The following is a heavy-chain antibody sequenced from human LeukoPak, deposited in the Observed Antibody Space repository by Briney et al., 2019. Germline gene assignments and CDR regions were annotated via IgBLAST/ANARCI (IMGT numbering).Heavy chain of an antibody. J-gene: IGHJ4*02. Sequence: GGSLRLSCAASGFTFSSYAMSWVRQAPGEGLEWVSAISGSGGSTYYADSVKGRFTISRDNSKNTLYLQMNSLRAEDTAVYYCAKGRDDFWSGYPDYWGQGTLVTVSS. CDR1: GFTFSSYA. CDR3: AKGRDDFWSGYPDY. CDR2: ISGSGGST. V-gene: IGHV3-23*01. D-gene: IGHD3-3*01.